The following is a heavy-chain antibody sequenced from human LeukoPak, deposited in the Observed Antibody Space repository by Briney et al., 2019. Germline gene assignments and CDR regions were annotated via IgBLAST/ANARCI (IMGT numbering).Heavy chain of an antibody. D-gene: IGHD4-23*01. CDR3: ARGALRWTYFDY. J-gene: IGHJ4*02. V-gene: IGHV4-31*11. CDR1: GGSISSGSYY. CDR2: IYYSGST. Sequence: SETLSLTCAVSGGSISSGSYYWSWIRQHPGKGLEWIGYIYYSGSTYYNPSLKSRVTISVDTSKNQFSLKLSSVTAADTAVYYCARGALRWTYFDYWGQGTLVTVSS.